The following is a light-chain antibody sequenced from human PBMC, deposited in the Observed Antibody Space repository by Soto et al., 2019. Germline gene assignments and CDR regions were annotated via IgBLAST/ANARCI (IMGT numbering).Light chain of an antibody. CDR2: SAS. CDR3: QQCNNWPRT. Sequence: EIVMTQSPATLSVSPGERATLSCRASQSISSNLAWYQQKPGQAPRLLIYSASTRATGIPARFSGSGSGTEFTRTISSLQSEDFAVYYCQQCNNWPRTFGRGTKLEIK. CDR1: QSISSN. V-gene: IGKV3-15*01. J-gene: IGKJ2*01.